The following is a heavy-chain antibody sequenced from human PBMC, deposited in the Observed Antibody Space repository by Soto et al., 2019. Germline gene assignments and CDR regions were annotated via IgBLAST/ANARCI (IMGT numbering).Heavy chain of an antibody. CDR1: GGSISTGGYF. CDR2: TYHSGST. V-gene: IGHV4-30-2*01. J-gene: IGHJ4*02. CDR3: ARVKTTDYYFDY. Sequence: SETLSLTCAVSGGSISTGGYFWSWIRQPPGKGLEWIGYTYHSGSTYYNPSLKSRVTISVDRSKNQFSLKLSSVTAADTAVYYGARVKTTDYYFDYWVQGTLVTAAS. D-gene: IGHD4-17*01.